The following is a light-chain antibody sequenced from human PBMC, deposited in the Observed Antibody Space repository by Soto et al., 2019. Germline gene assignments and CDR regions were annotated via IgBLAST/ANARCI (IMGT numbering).Light chain of an antibody. Sequence: QSALTQPASVSGSPGQSITISCTGTSSDVGGYNYVSWYQQHPGKAPKLTIYEVSNRPSGVSNRFSGSKSGNTASLTISGLQAEDEADYYCSSYTSSSTLVFGGGTK. V-gene: IGLV2-14*01. J-gene: IGLJ2*01. CDR1: SSDVGGYNY. CDR2: EVS. CDR3: SSYTSSSTLV.